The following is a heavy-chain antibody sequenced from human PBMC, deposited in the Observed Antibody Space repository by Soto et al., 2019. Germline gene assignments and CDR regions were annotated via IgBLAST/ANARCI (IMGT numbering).Heavy chain of an antibody. CDR3: VRHAEYYGGNLYSFDS. D-gene: IGHD4-17*01. V-gene: IGHV4-39*01. Sequence: QLQLQESGPGLVKPSETLSLTCTVSGGSITNSGYFWGWIRQPPRKGLEYIGSIYYSGSTYYNPSLKSRVTISVDTSKEQFSLRLGSVTAADTAVYYCVRHAEYYGGNLYSFDSWGQGGLVTVSS. J-gene: IGHJ4*02. CDR1: GGSITNSGYF. CDR2: IYYSGST.